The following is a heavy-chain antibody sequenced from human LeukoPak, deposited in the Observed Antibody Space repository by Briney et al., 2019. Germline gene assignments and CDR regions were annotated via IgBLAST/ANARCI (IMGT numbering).Heavy chain of an antibody. V-gene: IGHV3-33*01. J-gene: IGHJ6*03. CDR1: GFTFSSYG. CDR2: IWYDGSNK. CDR3: ARYRTVRLDYYYYYMDV. D-gene: IGHD3-22*01. Sequence: PGGSLRLSCAASGFTFSSYGMHWVRQAPGKGLEWVAVIWYDGSNKYYADSVKGRFTISRDNSKNTLYLQMNSLRAEDTAVYYCARYRTVRLDYYYYYMDVWGKGTTVTVSS.